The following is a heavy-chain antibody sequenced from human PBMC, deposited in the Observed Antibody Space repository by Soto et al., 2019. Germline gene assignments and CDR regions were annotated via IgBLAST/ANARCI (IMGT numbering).Heavy chain of an antibody. D-gene: IGHD3-16*02. V-gene: IGHV4-59*01. CDR1: GGSIGNYY. J-gene: IGHJ6*02. CDR3: ATLYNSFSYTAMDV. Sequence: QVQLQESGPGLVKPSETLSLTCTVSGGSIGNYYWSWIRQPPGAGLEWIGYIFYSGTANYNPTNYNPSLKSRVTMSVDTSKNQFSLRLGPVTATDTAVYYCATLYNSFSYTAMDVWGQGTTVTVSS. CDR2: IFYSGTANYNPT.